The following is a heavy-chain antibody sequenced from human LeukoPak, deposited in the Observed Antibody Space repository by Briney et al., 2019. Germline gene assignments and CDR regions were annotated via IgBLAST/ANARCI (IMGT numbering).Heavy chain of an antibody. Sequence: SQTLSLTCTVSGGSISSGDYYWSWIRQPPGKGLEWIGYIYYSGGTYYNPSLKSRVTISVDTSKNQFSLKLSSVTAADTAVYYCATMPPYYDFWSGYYKGDYYYYMDVWGKGTTVTVSS. V-gene: IGHV4-30-4*08. J-gene: IGHJ6*03. CDR3: ATMPPYYDFWSGYYKGDYYYYMDV. CDR2: IYYSGGT. CDR1: GGSISSGDYY. D-gene: IGHD3-3*01.